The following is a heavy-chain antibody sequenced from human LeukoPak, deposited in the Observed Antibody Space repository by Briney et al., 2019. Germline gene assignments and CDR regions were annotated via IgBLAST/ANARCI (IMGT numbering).Heavy chain of an antibody. V-gene: IGHV3-7*03. CDR1: GFTLSSYW. CDR3: AKSESYADAFDI. D-gene: IGHD1-26*01. J-gene: IGHJ3*02. CDR2: IKQDGSEK. Sequence: GGSLKLSCAASGFTLSSYWMSWVRQAPGKGLVWVANIKQDGSEKYYVDSVKGRFTISRDNAKNSLYLQRNSLRAEDTALYYCAKSESYADAFDIWGQGTMVTVSS.